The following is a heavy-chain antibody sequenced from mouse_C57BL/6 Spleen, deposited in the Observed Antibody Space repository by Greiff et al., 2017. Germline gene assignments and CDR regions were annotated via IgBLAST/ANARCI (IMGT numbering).Heavy chain of an antibody. CDR2: IYPRSGNT. CDR1: GYTFTSYG. V-gene: IGHV1-81*01. Sequence: QVQLQQSGAELARPGASVKLSCKASGYTFTSYGISWVQQRPGQGLEWIGEIYPRSGNTYYNEKFKGKATLTADKSSSTVYMELRSLTSEDAAVYCCARRGNGSSYLDYWGQGTTVTVSS. CDR3: ARRGNGSSYLDY. J-gene: IGHJ2*01. D-gene: IGHD1-1*01.